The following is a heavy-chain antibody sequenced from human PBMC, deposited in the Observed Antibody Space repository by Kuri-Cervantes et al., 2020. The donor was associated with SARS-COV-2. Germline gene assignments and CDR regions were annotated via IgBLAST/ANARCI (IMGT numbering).Heavy chain of an antibody. J-gene: IGHJ3*02. CDR2: IKQDGSEK. V-gene: IGHV3-7*03. CDR3: AKDSTGGDYYDSSGGDAFDI. D-gene: IGHD3-22*01. CDR1: GFTFSSYW. Sequence: GGSLRLSCAASGFTFSSYWMSWVRQAPGKGLEWVANIKQDGSEKYYVDSVKGRFTISRDNSKNSLYLQMNSLRTEDTALYYCAKDSTGGDYYDSSGGDAFDIWGQGTKVTVSS.